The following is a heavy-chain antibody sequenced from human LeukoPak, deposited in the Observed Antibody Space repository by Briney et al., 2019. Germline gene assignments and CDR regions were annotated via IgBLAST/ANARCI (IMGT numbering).Heavy chain of an antibody. CDR1: GFTFISYS. J-gene: IGHJ6*02. CDR3: ARVIAVVRGGGLSYYYAMDV. CDR2: INSGSSTM. Sequence: GGSLRLSCTASGFTFISYSMTWVRQAPGKGLEWVSYINSGSSTMYYADSVKGRFTISRDNGKTSLYLQMNSLRDEDTAVYYCARVIAVVRGGGLSYYYAMDVWGQGTTVTVSS. D-gene: IGHD3-10*01. V-gene: IGHV3-48*02.